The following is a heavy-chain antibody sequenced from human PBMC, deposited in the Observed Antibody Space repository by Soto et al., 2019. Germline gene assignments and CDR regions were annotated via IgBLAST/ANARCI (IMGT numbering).Heavy chain of an antibody. J-gene: IGHJ4*02. V-gene: IGHV3-64*02. D-gene: IGHD6-13*01. CDR2: ISSTGATI. CDR3: ARTRIGAAGTKYYFDY. Sequence: GSLRLSCAASGFSFTSYAVHWVRQAPGKGLEFVASISSTGATIYYGDSVNGRVTISRDNSKSTVYLQMGSLKAEDTAVYYCARTRIGAAGTKYYFDYWGRGTLVTVSS. CDR1: GFSFTSYA.